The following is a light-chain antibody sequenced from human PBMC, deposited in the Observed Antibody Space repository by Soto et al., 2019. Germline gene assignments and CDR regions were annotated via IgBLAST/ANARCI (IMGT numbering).Light chain of an antibody. CDR3: QQSYSTFPIT. V-gene: IGKV1-39*01. CDR2: AAS. Sequence: IQTTQSPSTLAAFVGDSVTITCRASQSISSYLNWYQQKPGKAPKLLIYAASSLQSGVASRFSGSGSGTDFTLTISSLQPEDFATYYCQQSYSTFPITFGQGTRLEIK. CDR1: QSISSY. J-gene: IGKJ5*01.